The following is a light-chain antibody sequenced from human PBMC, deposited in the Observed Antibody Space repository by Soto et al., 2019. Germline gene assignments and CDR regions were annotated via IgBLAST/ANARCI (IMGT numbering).Light chain of an antibody. Sequence: QSVLTQPPSVSGAPGQRVTIPCTGSSSNIGAGYDVHWYQHLPGTAPKLLIYDKNNRPSGVPDRFSGSKSGTSASLAITGLQAEDEADYYCQSYDSSLSGGVFGGGTKLTVL. V-gene: IGLV1-40*01. CDR1: SSNIGAGYD. CDR2: DKN. J-gene: IGLJ3*02. CDR3: QSYDSSLSGGV.